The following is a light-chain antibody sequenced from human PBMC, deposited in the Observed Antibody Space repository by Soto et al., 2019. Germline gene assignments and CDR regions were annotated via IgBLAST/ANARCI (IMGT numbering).Light chain of an antibody. CDR2: GAS. Sequence: EIVLTQSPGTLSLSPGERATLSCRASQSVSNNYLAWYQQRPGQAPRLLIYGASSRATGIPDRFSGGGSGTDFTLTISILEPEDFAVYYCQQCGSSPLTFGGGTKVEIK. V-gene: IGKV3-20*01. CDR3: QQCGSSPLT. J-gene: IGKJ4*01. CDR1: QSVSNNY.